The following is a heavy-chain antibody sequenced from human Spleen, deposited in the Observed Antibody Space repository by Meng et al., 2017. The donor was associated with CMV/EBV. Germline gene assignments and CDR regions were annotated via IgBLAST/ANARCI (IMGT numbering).Heavy chain of an antibody. Sequence: GESLKISCAASGFNFSIFGMHWVRQAPGKGLEWVAFIRYDGSDKYFADSVKGRFTISRDNSRNTLYLQMNSLRADDTAVYYCAKERIYGSGSYWDFDPWGQGTLVTVSS. D-gene: IGHD3-10*01. J-gene: IGHJ5*02. CDR2: IRYDGSDK. CDR1: GFNFSIFG. V-gene: IGHV3-30*02. CDR3: AKERIYGSGSYWDFDP.